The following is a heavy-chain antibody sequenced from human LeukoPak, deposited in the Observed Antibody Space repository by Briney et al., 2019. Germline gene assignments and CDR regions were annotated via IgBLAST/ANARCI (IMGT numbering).Heavy chain of an antibody. D-gene: IGHD3-3*01. V-gene: IGHV3-7*03. CDR1: GFPFSSYW. Sequence: GGSLRLSCVASGFPFSSYWMTWVRQAPGKGLEWVANIKLDGSEKNYVDSVKGRFTISRDNTKNSLYLQMNSLRAEDTAVFYCARDQYDTWSRRGNFDSWGQGTLVIVSS. CDR3: ARDQYDTWSRRGNFDS. CDR2: IKLDGSEK. J-gene: IGHJ4*02.